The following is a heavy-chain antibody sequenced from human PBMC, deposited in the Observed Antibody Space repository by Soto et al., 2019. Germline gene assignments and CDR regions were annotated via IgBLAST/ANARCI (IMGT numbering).Heavy chain of an antibody. V-gene: IGHV4-59*01. CDR3: ATYYDILTGYYAFDY. J-gene: IGHJ4*02. D-gene: IGHD3-9*01. Sequence: QVQLQESGPGLVKPSETLSLTCTVSGGSISSYYWSWIRQSPGKGLEWIGYIYYSGNTHYNPSLKSRVTISLDRSKNQFSLKLSSVTAADTAVYYCATYYDILTGYYAFDYWGQGTLVTVSS. CDR1: GGSISSYY. CDR2: IYYSGNT.